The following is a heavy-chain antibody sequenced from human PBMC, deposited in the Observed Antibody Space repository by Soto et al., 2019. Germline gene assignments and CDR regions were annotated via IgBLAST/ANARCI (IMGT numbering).Heavy chain of an antibody. J-gene: IGHJ3*02. D-gene: IGHD2-21*01. CDR1: GCSLTDQY. CDR3: ARGNDWKSSRYHI. V-gene: IGHV4-59*11. Sequence: QVQLQESGPGLVKPSETLSLTCTVAGCSLTDQYWAWFHQSPGKGLNWVGYVYYSGGTNYNPSLKSRVTMSLDTAKSHFSLNWRPVTAADTAVYYGARGNDWKSSRYHIWGQGTMVSVSS. CDR2: VYYSGGT.